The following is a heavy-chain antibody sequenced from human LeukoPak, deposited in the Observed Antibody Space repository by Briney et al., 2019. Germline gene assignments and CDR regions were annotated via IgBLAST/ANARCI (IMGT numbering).Heavy chain of an antibody. J-gene: IGHJ4*02. Sequence: SETLSLTCTVSGGSIRSSYYYWGWIRQPPGKGLEWIGSIYDSGSTYYNPSLKSRVTISVVTSKNQFSLKLSSVTAADTAVYYCASRLAVAGPLDYWGQGTLVTVSS. D-gene: IGHD6-19*01. CDR3: ASRLAVAGPLDY. CDR1: GGSIRSSYYY. CDR2: IYDSGST. V-gene: IGHV4-39*07.